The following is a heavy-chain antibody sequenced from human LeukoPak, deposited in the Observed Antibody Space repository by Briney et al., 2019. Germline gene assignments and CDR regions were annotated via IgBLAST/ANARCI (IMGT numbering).Heavy chain of an antibody. V-gene: IGHV3-23*01. CDR1: GCTFSSYA. CDR3: AMEGTYCSSTSCYKGGFDY. CDR2: ISGSGGST. Sequence: GGSLRLSCAAAGCTFSSYARSWVRQAPGKGLEWVSAISGSGGSTYYADSVKGRFTISRDNSKNTLYLQMNSLRAEDTAVYYCAMEGTYCSSTSCYKGGFDYWGQGTLVTVSS. D-gene: IGHD2-2*02. J-gene: IGHJ4*02.